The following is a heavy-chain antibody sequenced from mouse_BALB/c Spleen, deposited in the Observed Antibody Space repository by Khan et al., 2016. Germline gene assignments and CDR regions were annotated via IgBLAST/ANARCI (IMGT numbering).Heavy chain of an antibody. CDR3: VRDTPFAY. Sequence: EVQLVETGGGLVQPRGSLKLSCAASGFTFNTNAMNWVRQAPGKGLEWVSRIRSKSSNYATYYADSVKDRFTISRDDSQSMLYLQMNNLKTGDKAMYYGVRDTPFAYWGQGTLVTVSA. V-gene: IGHV10S3*01. J-gene: IGHJ3*01. CDR2: IRSKSSNYAT. CDR1: GFTFNTNA.